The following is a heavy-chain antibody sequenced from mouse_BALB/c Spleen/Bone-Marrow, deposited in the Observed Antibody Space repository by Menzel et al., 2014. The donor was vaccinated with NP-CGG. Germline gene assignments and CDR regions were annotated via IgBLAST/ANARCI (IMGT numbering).Heavy chain of an antibody. Sequence: VQLQQSGAELVKPGASVKLSCKASGYTFTSHWMHWVKQRPGQGLEWIGEINPSNGRSNYNEKFRSKATLTVDKSSSTAYMQLSSLTFEDSAVYYCARRGNYGAMDYWGQGTSVTVSS. D-gene: IGHD2-1*01. J-gene: IGHJ4*01. V-gene: IGHV1S81*02. CDR1: GYTFTSHW. CDR3: ARRGNYGAMDY. CDR2: INPSNGRS.